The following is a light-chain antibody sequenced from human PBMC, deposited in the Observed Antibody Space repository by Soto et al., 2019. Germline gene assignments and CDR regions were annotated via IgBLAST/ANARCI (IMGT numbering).Light chain of an antibody. J-gene: IGKJ5*01. CDR3: QQHSNWPPSIT. CDR2: DAS. V-gene: IGKV3-11*01. Sequence: EMMLKQSPGTLSLSPGERATLSCRASRSVSSYLAWYQQKPGQAPRLLIYDASNRATGIPARFSGSGSATDFTLTISSLEPEDFAVYYCQQHSNWPPSITFGQGTRLEIK. CDR1: RSVSSY.